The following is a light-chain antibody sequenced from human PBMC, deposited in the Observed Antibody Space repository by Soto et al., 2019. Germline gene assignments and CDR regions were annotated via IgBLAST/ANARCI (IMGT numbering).Light chain of an antibody. CDR3: QHYYNWPRT. CDR1: QSVSSN. J-gene: IGKJ1*01. Sequence: IVMTQSPATLSVSPGERATLSCRASQSVSSNLAWYQQKPGQAPRLLFYGASARATGIPGRFSGSGSGTEFTLTISSLQSEDFAVYYCQHYYNWPRTFGQGTKVEIK. V-gene: IGKV3-15*01. CDR2: GAS.